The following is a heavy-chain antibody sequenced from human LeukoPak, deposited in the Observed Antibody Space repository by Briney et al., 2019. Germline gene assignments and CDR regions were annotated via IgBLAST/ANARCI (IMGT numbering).Heavy chain of an antibody. CDR3: VRVHGGGY. V-gene: IGHV3-53*01. D-gene: IGHD3-16*01. CDR1: GFTVSDNN. CDR2: LHRDGSV. Sequence: GGSLRLSCAASGFTVSDNNMIWVRQAPGKGLEWVSTLHRDGSVRYADSVNGRFTISRDDSKNTLSLQMSSLRDEDTAAYYCVRVHGGGYWGQGTLVTVSS. J-gene: IGHJ4*02.